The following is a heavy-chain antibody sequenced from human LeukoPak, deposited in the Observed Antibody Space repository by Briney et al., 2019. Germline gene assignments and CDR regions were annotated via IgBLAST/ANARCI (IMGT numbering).Heavy chain of an antibody. Sequence: GGSLRLSCAASGFTFSGYSMNWVRQAPGRGLEWVSSISSSSSYIYYADSVKGRFTISRDNAKNSLYLQMNSLRAEDTAVYYCARGSMWSGYDYWGQGTLVTVSS. J-gene: IGHJ4*02. CDR1: GFTFSGYS. CDR2: ISSSSSYI. V-gene: IGHV3-21*01. CDR3: ARGSMWSGYDY. D-gene: IGHD3-3*01.